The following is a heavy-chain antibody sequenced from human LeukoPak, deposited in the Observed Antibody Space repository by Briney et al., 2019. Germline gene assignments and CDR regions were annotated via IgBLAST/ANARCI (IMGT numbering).Heavy chain of an antibody. J-gene: IGHJ4*02. Sequence: SETLSLTCTVSGGSISSYYWSWIRQPPGKGLEWIGYIYYSGSTNYNPSLKSRVTISVDTSKNQFSLKLSSVTAADTAVDYCAREDYYDSSGYSHWGQGTLVTVSS. CDR1: GGSISSYY. D-gene: IGHD3-22*01. CDR2: IYYSGST. CDR3: AREDYYDSSGYSH. V-gene: IGHV4-59*01.